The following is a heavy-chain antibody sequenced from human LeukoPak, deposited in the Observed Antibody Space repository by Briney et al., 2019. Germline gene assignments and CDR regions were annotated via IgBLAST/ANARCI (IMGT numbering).Heavy chain of an antibody. CDR1: GFTFSSYS. CDR2: IKQDASEK. Sequence: GGSLRLSCAAAGFTFSSYSMSWVRQAPGKGLEWVANIKQDASEKYYVDSVKGRFTISRDSAKNSLFLQINSLRAEDTAVYYCARDRQLLHWGQGTLVTVSS. V-gene: IGHV3-7*01. CDR3: ARDRQLLH. J-gene: IGHJ4*02. D-gene: IGHD2-15*01.